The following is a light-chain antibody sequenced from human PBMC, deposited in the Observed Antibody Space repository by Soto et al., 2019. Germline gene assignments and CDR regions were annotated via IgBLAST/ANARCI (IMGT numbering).Light chain of an antibody. J-gene: IGKJ1*01. CDR2: DAS. CDR3: QQRSNWPRT. CDR1: QSVSSY. Sequence: IVLTQSPATLSLSPGERATLSCRASQSVSSYLAWYQQKPGQAPRLLIDDASNRATGIPARFSGSGSGTDVTLTISSLEPEDFAVYYCQQRSNWPRTFGQGTKVDIK. V-gene: IGKV3-11*01.